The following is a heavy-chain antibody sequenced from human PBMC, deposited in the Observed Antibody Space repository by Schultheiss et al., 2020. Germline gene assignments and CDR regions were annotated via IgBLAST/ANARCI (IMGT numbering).Heavy chain of an antibody. D-gene: IGHD5-18*01. CDR2: ISGSGSTI. J-gene: IGHJ4*02. V-gene: IGHV3-48*04. Sequence: GESLKISCAASGFTFSSYWMHWVRQAPGKGLEWVSAISGSGSTIYYADSVKGRFTISRDNAKNSLYLQMNSLRAEDTAVYYCARDADSYGSDYWGQGTLVTVSS. CDR3: ARDADSYGSDY. CDR1: GFTFSSYW.